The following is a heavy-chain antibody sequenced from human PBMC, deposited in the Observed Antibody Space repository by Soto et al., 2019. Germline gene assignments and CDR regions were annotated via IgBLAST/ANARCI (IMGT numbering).Heavy chain of an antibody. CDR3: ARGSYDFWSGSWFDP. Sequence: QVQLQESGPGLVKPSQTLSLTCTVSGGSISSGDYYWSWIRQPPGKGLEWIGYIYYSGSTYYNPSLKSRVTISVATSKNQFSLKLSSVTAADTAVYYCARGSYDFWSGSWFDPWGQGTLVTVSS. CDR1: GGSISSGDYY. J-gene: IGHJ5*02. D-gene: IGHD3-3*01. V-gene: IGHV4-30-4*01. CDR2: IYYSGST.